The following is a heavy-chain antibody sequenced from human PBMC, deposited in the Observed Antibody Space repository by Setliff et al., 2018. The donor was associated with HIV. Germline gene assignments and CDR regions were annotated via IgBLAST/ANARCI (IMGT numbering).Heavy chain of an antibody. CDR1: GASVSTPGW. J-gene: IGHJ4*02. CDR3: VKEGRTSTVFDY. D-gene: IGHD1-7*01. Sequence: KPSETLSLTCTVIGASVSTPGWWGWVRQSPGKRLEWIGEVSDGGTKYNPSLQGRATTSVDRSKNQFSLELRSVTAADTAVYYCVKEGRTSTVFDYWGQGVMVTVSS. V-gene: IGHV4-4*02. CDR2: VSDGGT.